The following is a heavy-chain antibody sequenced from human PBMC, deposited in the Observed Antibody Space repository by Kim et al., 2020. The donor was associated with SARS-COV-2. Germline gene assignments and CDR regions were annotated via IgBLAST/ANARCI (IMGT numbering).Heavy chain of an antibody. CDR2: ISHGGST. CDR3: ARGTTIVPSTSLTFDY. Sequence: SETLSLTCVVSGASFSSSDWWSWVRQPPGKGLEWIGEISHGGSTYYSPSLKSRVTVSIDKSKNQFSLRLESVTAADTAVYFCARGTTIVPSTSLTFDYWG. CDR1: GASFSSSDW. D-gene: IGHD1-26*01. V-gene: IGHV4-4*02. J-gene: IGHJ4*01.